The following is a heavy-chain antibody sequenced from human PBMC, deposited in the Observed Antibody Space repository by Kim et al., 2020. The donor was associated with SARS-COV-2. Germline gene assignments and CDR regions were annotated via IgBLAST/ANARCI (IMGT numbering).Heavy chain of an antibody. Sequence: ASVKVSCKASGYTFTSYDINWVRQATGQGLEWMGWMNPNSGNTGYAQKFQGRVTMTRNTSISTAYMELSSLRSEDTAVYYCARGKAVGDSSGWYSSYYYYYGMDVWGQGTTVTVSS. CDR1: GYTFTSYD. CDR2: MNPNSGNT. CDR3: ARGKAVGDSSGWYSSYYYYYGMDV. V-gene: IGHV1-8*01. D-gene: IGHD6-19*01. J-gene: IGHJ6*02.